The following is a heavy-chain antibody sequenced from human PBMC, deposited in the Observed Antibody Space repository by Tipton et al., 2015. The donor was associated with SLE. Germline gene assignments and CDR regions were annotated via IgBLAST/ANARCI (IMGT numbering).Heavy chain of an antibody. Sequence: TLSLTCTVSGGSISSYYWSWIRQPPGKGLEWIGEINHSGSTNYNPSLKSRVTISVDTSKNQFSLKLSSVTVADTAVYYCARDRDYYYGMDVWGQGTTVTVSS. J-gene: IGHJ6*02. CDR1: GGSISSYY. CDR3: ARDRDYYYGMDV. V-gene: IGHV4-59*01. CDR2: INHSGST.